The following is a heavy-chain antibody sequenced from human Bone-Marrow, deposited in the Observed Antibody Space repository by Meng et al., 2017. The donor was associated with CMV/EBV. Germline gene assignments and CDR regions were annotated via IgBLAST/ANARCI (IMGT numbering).Heavy chain of an antibody. V-gene: IGHV3-23*01. Sequence: GGSLRLSCAASGFTFSSYWMSWVRQAPGKGLEWVSAISGSGGSTYYADSVKGRFTISRDNSKNTLYLQMNSLRAEDTAVYYCASHKAQRVPVDVWGQGTTVTVSS. J-gene: IGHJ6*02. CDR1: GFTFSSYW. CDR3: ASHKAQRVPVDV. CDR2: ISGSGGST. D-gene: IGHD2-2*01.